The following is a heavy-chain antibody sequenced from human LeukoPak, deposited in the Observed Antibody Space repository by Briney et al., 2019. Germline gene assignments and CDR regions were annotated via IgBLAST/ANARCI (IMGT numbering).Heavy chain of an antibody. CDR3: AREMGFWSGYFFDY. J-gene: IGHJ4*02. V-gene: IGHV4-30-4*08. CDR2: IYYSGST. CDR1: GGSISSGDYY. Sequence: SETLSLTCTVSGGSISSGDYYWSWIRQPPGKGLEWIGYIYYSGSTYYNPSLKSRVTISVDTSKNQFSLKLSSVTAADTAVYYCAREMGFWSGYFFDYWGQGTLVTASS. D-gene: IGHD3-3*01.